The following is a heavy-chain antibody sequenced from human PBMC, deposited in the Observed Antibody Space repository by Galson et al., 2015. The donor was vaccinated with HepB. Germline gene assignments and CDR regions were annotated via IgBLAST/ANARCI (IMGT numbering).Heavy chain of an antibody. J-gene: IGHJ6*02. CDR3: AKDLEYSSSWYGKYYYYYGMDV. CDR1: GFTFDDYA. D-gene: IGHD6-13*01. V-gene: IGHV3-43D*03. CDR2: ISWDGGST. Sequence: LRLSCAASGFTFDDYAMHWVRQAPGKGLEWVSLISWDGGSTYYADSVKGRFTISRDNSKNSLYLQMNSLRAEDTALYYCAKDLEYSSSWYGKYYYYYGMDVWGQGTTVTVSS.